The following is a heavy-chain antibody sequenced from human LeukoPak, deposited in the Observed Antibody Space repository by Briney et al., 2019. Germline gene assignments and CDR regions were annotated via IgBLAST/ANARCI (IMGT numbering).Heavy chain of an antibody. D-gene: IGHD5-12*01. J-gene: IGHJ4*02. V-gene: IGHV4-59*01. CDR1: GGSISSYY. CDR2: IYYSGST. CDR3: AGGDIVATVGY. Sequence: SETLSLTCTVSGGSISSYYWSWIRQPPGKGLEWIGYIYYSGSTNYNPSLKSRVTISVDTSKNQFSLKLSSVTAADTAVYYCAGGDIVATVGYWGQGTLVTVSS.